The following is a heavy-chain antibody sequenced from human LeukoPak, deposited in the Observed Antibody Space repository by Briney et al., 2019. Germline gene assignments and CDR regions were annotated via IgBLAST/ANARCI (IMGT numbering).Heavy chain of an antibody. CDR2: ISGSGGST. V-gene: IGHV3-23*01. CDR1: GFTFSSYA. J-gene: IGHJ4*02. CDR3: AKDIEVITSAFDY. Sequence: TGGSLRLSCAASGFTFSSYAMSWVRQAPGKGLEWVSAISGSGGSTYYADSVKGRFTISRDNSKNTLYLQMNSLRAEDTAVYYCAKDIEVITSAFDYWGQGTLVTVSS. D-gene: IGHD3-22*01.